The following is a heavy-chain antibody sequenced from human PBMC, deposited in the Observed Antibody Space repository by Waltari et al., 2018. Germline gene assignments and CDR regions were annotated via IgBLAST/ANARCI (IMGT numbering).Heavy chain of an antibody. CDR3: AMWQLPLRNFAS. Sequence: QVQLQESGPGLVKPSGTLSLACAVSGGSISTTTCCSWVRQSPGKGLEWIGEVCHSGSTSYKPSLRSRVSISLEKSKNQFSLNLSSVTAADTAIYYCAMWQLPLRNFASWGQGTLVTVSS. D-gene: IGHD1-7*01. J-gene: IGHJ4*02. CDR1: GGSISTTTC. V-gene: IGHV4-4*02. CDR2: VCHSGST.